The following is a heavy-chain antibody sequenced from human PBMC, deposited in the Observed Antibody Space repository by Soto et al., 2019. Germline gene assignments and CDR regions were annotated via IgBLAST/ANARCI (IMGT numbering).Heavy chain of an antibody. Sequence: PSETLSLTCTVSGGSISSYYWSWIRQPPGKGLEWIGYIYYSGSTNYNPSLKSRVTISVDTSKNQFSLKLSSVTAADTAVYYCARLWWRTGIDYWGQGTLVTVSS. CDR2: IYYSGST. D-gene: IGHD2-15*01. CDR1: GGSISSYY. V-gene: IGHV4-59*08. CDR3: ARLWWRTGIDY. J-gene: IGHJ4*02.